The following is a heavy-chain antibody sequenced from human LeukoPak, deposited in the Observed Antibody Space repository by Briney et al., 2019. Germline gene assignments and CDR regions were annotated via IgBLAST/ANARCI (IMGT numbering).Heavy chain of an antibody. Sequence: PGRSLRLSCAASGFTFSSYGMHWVRQAPGKGLEWVAVIWYDGSNKYYADSVEGRFTISRDNSKNTLYLQMNSLRAEDTAVYYCARDRYGYYFDYWGQGTLVIVSS. D-gene: IGHD3-16*02. CDR2: IWYDGSNK. CDR1: GFTFSSYG. J-gene: IGHJ4*02. V-gene: IGHV3-33*01. CDR3: ARDRYGYYFDY.